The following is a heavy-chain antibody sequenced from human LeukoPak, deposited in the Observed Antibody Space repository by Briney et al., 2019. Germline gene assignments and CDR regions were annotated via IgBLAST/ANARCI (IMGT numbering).Heavy chain of an antibody. V-gene: IGHV4-59*01. CDR3: ASGMCGGDCAWFDP. CDR1: GGSISSYY. D-gene: IGHD2-21*02. J-gene: IGHJ5*02. Sequence: PSETLSLTCTVSGGSISSYYWSWIWQPPGKGLEWIGYIYYSGSTNYNPSLKSRVNISVDTSKNQSSLKLSSVTAADTAVSYCASGMCGGDCAWFDPWGQGTLVTVSA. CDR2: IYYSGST.